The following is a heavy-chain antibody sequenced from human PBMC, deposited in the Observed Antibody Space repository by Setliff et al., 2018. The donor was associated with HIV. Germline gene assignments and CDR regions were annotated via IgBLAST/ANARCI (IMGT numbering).Heavy chain of an antibody. D-gene: IGHD3-10*01. CDR2: IIPILGIA. Sequence: KVSCKASGGTFSSYTITWVRQAPGQGLEWMGRIIPILGIADYALKFQGRVSISADKSTSTAYMELSSLRSEDTAVFYCARAPSLVHDAFDIWGQGTMVTVSS. V-gene: IGHV1-69*02. CDR1: GGTFSSYT. J-gene: IGHJ3*02. CDR3: ARAPSLVHDAFDI.